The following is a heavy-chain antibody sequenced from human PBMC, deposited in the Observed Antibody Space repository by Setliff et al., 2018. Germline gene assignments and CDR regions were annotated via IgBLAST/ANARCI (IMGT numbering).Heavy chain of an antibody. CDR1: GGSMIGGHYY. V-gene: IGHV4-31*03. CDR2: IYYSGNT. CDR3: ARGHCSSGECPNYFDP. J-gene: IGHJ5*02. D-gene: IGHD2-15*01. Sequence: SETLSLTCTVSGGSMIGGHYYWSWIRQLPGKGLEWIAYIYYSGNTYYNPSLKSRVTISVDTSKNQFSLKINSVTAADPAVYYCARGHCSSGECPNYFDPWGQGTQVTVSS.